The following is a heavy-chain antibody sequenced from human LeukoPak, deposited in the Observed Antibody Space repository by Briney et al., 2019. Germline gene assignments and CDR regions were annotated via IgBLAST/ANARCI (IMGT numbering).Heavy chain of an antibody. Sequence: SETLSLTCTVSSYSISSAYYWGWIRQPPGQGLEWIGSIYHSGTTNYNPSLKSRVTISEDTSKNQFSLKLSSVTAADTAVYYCARRDSSSWGAYYYYYMDVWGKGTTVTVSS. J-gene: IGHJ6*03. CDR2: IYHSGTT. CDR3: ARRDSSSWGAYYYYYMDV. CDR1: SYSISSAYY. D-gene: IGHD6-6*01. V-gene: IGHV4-38-2*02.